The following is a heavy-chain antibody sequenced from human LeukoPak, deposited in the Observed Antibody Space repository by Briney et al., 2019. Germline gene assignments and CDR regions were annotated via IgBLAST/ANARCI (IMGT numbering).Heavy chain of an antibody. CDR2: YHCGNT. J-gene: IGHJ4*02. Sequence: SETLPLTCTASGASISSDCWIWIRQTPGKGPEWIGYHCGNTDYNPSLKSRVSISVDTSKNQFSLKLNSISTADTAVYYCARGQGWLPDHWGQGSLVTVSS. V-gene: IGHV4-59*01. CDR1: GASISSDC. CDR3: ARGQGWLPDH. D-gene: IGHD6-19*01.